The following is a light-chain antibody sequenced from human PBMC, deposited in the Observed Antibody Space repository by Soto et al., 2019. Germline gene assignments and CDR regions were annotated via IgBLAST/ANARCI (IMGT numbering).Light chain of an antibody. CDR1: QSVSSN. CDR3: QQYNDWPPPLT. CDR2: DAS. V-gene: IGKV3-15*01. J-gene: IGKJ4*01. Sequence: EIVMTQSPATLSVSPGERATLSCRASQSVSSNLAWYQQRPGQAPRLLIYDASTRATGIPASFSGSGSGTEFTLTISSLQSEDFAVYYCQQYNDWPPPLTFGGGAKVEIK.